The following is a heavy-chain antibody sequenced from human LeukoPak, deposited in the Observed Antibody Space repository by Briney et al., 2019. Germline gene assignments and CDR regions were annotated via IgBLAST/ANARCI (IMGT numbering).Heavy chain of an antibody. CDR2: ISSSSSYI. V-gene: IGHV3-21*01. J-gene: IGHJ3*02. CDR1: GFTFSSYS. D-gene: IGHD3-22*01. CDR3: ASSYYDTRGAFDI. Sequence: GGSLRLSCAASGFTFSSYSMNWVRQAPGKGLEWVSSISSSSSYIYYADSVKGRFTISRDNAKNSLYLQMNSLRAEDTAVYYCASSYYDTRGAFDIWGQGTMVTVSS.